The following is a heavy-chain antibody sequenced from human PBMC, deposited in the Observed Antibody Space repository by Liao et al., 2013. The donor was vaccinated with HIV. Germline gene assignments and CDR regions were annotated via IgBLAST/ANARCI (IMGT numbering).Heavy chain of an antibody. CDR2: LYTSGST. CDR1: GASISTYF. CDR3: ARTSSGFGLGHWYFDL. D-gene: IGHD3/OR15-3a*01. V-gene: IGHV4-4*07. J-gene: IGHJ2*01. Sequence: QVQLHESGPGLVKPSETLSLTCTVSGASISTYFWSWIRQPAGKGLEWIGRLYTSGSTNYNPSLRSRVTMSSDTSKNQFSLKLASVTAADTALYYCARTSSGFGLGHWYFDLWGRGTLVTVSS.